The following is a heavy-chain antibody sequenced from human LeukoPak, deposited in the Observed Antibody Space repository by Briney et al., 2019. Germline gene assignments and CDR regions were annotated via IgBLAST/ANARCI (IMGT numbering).Heavy chain of an antibody. Sequence: ASVKVSCKASGFTFSTSAMQWVRQARGQRPEWIGWIVVGSGNTHYAQKFQEGVTITRDTSTSTAYMELSSLRSEDTAVYYCAAARSGREYYFDYWGQGTLVTVSS. J-gene: IGHJ4*02. CDR2: IVVGSGNT. CDR3: AAARSGREYYFDY. V-gene: IGHV1-58*02. CDR1: GFTFSTSA. D-gene: IGHD3-3*01.